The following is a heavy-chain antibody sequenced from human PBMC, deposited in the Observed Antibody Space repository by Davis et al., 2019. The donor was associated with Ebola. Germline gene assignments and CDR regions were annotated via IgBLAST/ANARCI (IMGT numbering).Heavy chain of an antibody. Sequence: PGGSLRLSCAASGFTFSSYAMHWVRQAPGKGLEWVAVISYDGSNKYYADSVKGRFTISRDNSKNTLYLQMNSLRAEDTAVYYCAKGSRKVGATDDDAFDIWGQGTMVTVSS. J-gene: IGHJ3*02. V-gene: IGHV3-30-3*01. CDR2: ISYDGSNK. CDR1: GFTFSSYA. CDR3: AKGSRKVGATDDDAFDI. D-gene: IGHD1-26*01.